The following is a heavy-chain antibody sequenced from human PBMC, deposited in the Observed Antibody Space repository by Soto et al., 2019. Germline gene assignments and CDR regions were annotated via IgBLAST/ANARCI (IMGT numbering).Heavy chain of an antibody. CDR3: ARSMETVPESLNPGDGSVTGDPIDY. CDR1: GFTFSSYA. V-gene: IGHV3-64*01. Sequence: GGSLRLSCAASGFTFSSYAMHWVRQAPGKGLEYVSAISSNGGSTYYANSVKGRFTISRDNSKNTLYLQMGSLRAEDMAVYYCARSMETVPESLNPGDGSVTGDPIDYWGQGTLVTVSS. CDR2: ISSNGGST. D-gene: IGHD4-17*01. J-gene: IGHJ4*02.